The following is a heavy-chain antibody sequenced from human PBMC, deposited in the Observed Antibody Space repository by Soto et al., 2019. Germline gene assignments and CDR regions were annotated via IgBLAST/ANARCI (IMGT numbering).Heavy chain of an antibody. V-gene: IGHV1-18*01. CDR2: TSGYTNKT. Sequence: QVQMVQSAGELKKPGAAVKVSCRTSGYTFNSFGVSCLRQAPGQGLERMAWTSGYTNKTNYAEKFQGRLTLTTDTSANTAYTQLRSLRLDDTAVYYCARVGITGSTAWFDPWGQGTLVTVSS. D-gene: IGHD1-7*01. CDR1: GYTFNSFG. CDR3: ARVGITGSTAWFDP. J-gene: IGHJ5*02.